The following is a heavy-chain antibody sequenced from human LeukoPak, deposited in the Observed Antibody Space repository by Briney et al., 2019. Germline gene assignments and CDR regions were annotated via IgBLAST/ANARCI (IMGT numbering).Heavy chain of an antibody. CDR2: ISGSGSGT. D-gene: IGHD4/OR15-4a*01. Sequence: PGGSLRLSCAASGFTFSTYAMTWVRQAPGQGLEWVSSISGSGSGTYYADSVKGRFTISRDNSKNSLYLQMNSLRAEDTALYYCARDSSNTYYYYYYMDVWGKGTTVTVSS. CDR1: GFTFSTYA. CDR3: ARDSSNTYYYYYYMDV. J-gene: IGHJ6*03. V-gene: IGHV3-23*01.